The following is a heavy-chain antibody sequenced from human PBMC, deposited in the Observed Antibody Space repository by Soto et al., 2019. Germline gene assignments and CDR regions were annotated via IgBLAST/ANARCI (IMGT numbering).Heavy chain of an antibody. V-gene: IGHV3-33*06. CDR3: AKSYYDILTGLVYYYGMDV. CDR2: IWYDGSNK. J-gene: IGHJ6*02. D-gene: IGHD3-9*01. CDR1: GFTFSSYG. Sequence: PGGSLRLSCAASGFTFSSYGMHWVRQAPGKGLEWVAVIWYDGSNKYYADSVKGRFTISRDNSKNTLYLQMNSLRAEDTAVYYCAKSYYDILTGLVYYYGMDVWGQGTTVTVSS.